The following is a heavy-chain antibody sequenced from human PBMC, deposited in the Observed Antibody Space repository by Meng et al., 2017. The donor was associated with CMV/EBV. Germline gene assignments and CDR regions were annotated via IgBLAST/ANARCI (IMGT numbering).Heavy chain of an antibody. Sequence: GGSLRLSCAASGFTFSSYWMHWVRQAPGKGLVWVSRINSDGSSTSYADSVKGRFTISRDNAKNTLYLQMNSLRAEDTAVYYCARDGSSWYSRDYYYYGMDVWGQGTTVTVSS. V-gene: IGHV3-74*01. D-gene: IGHD6-13*01. CDR2: INSDGSST. CDR1: GFTFSSYW. J-gene: IGHJ6*02. CDR3: ARDGSSWYSRDYYYYGMDV.